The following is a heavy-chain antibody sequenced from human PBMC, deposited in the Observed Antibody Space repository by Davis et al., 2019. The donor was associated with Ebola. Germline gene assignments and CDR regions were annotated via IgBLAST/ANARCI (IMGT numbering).Heavy chain of an antibody. D-gene: IGHD3-16*01. Sequence: SLKISCAASGFGFGDYAMHWVRLAPGKGLEWVSGISWNSGIRGYAESVKGRFTISRDHARSSLYLQMNNLSPDDTALYFCARDFGLRAYNFYGMDVWGQGTTVTVSS. CDR3: ARDFGLRAYNFYGMDV. CDR1: GFGFGDYA. J-gene: IGHJ6*02. V-gene: IGHV3-9*01. CDR2: ISWNSGIR.